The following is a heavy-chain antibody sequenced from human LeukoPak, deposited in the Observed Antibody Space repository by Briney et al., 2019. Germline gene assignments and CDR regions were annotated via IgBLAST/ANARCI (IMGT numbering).Heavy chain of an antibody. J-gene: IGHJ2*01. CDR3: ASSGIAVAATGYFDL. D-gene: IGHD6-19*01. Sequence: ASETLSLTCTVSGGSISSSSYYWSWIRQPPGKGLEWIGSIYYSGSTYYNPSLKSRVTISVDTSKNQFSLKLSSVTAADTAVYYCASSGIAVAATGYFDLWGRGTLVTVSS. V-gene: IGHV4-39*01. CDR2: IYYSGST. CDR1: GGSISSSSYY.